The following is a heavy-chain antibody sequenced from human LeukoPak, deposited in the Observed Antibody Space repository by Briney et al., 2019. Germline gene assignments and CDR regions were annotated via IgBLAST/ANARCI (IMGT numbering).Heavy chain of an antibody. CDR3: ARLVVSSGVYFDY. Sequence: PSETLSLTCTVSGGSISSSIYYWGWIRQPPGKGLEWIGSLDYSGSTYYNPSLKSRVTISVDTPNNQFSLKLNSLTAADTAVYHCARLVVSSGVYFDYWGQGSLVTVSS. CDR1: GGSISSSIYY. D-gene: IGHD2-15*01. CDR2: LDYSGST. J-gene: IGHJ4*02. V-gene: IGHV4-39*01.